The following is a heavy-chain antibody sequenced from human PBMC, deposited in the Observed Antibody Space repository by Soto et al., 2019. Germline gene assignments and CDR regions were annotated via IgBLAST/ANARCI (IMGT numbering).Heavy chain of an antibody. CDR1: GYTFTGYY. CDR2: INPNSGGT. V-gene: IGHV1-2*04. Sequence: QVQLVQSGAEVKKPGASVKVSCKASGYTFTGYYMHWVRQAPGQGLKWMGWINPNSGGTNYAQKFQGWVTMTRDTSISTAYMELSRLRSDDTAVYYCARSVIAAAGLFDYWGQGTLVTVSS. D-gene: IGHD6-13*01. J-gene: IGHJ4*02. CDR3: ARSVIAAAGLFDY.